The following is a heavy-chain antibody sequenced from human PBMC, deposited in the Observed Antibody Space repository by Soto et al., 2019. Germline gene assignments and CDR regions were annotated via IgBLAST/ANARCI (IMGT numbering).Heavy chain of an antibody. J-gene: IGHJ6*02. CDR2: IYYSGST. CDR1: GGSISSSSYY. V-gene: IGHV4-39*01. D-gene: IGHD3-10*01. Sequence: SETLSLTCTVSGGSISSSSYYWGWIRQPPGKGLEWIGSIYYSGSTYYNPSLKGRVTISVDTSKNQFSLKLSSVTAADTAAYYCARHVPYYGSGSYYIDLGPYYYYYYGMDVWGQGTTVTVSS. CDR3: ARHVPYYGSGSYYIDLGPYYYYYYGMDV.